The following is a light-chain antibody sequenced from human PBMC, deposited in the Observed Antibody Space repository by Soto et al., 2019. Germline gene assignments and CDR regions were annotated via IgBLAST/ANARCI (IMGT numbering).Light chain of an antibody. J-gene: IGKJ5*01. CDR3: QQTYIMPTT. CDR2: AAS. CDR1: QGIGSY. Sequence: IQLTQSPSSLSASLGDRVTITCRASQGIGSYLAWYQQKSGEAPNLLIFAASTLQSGVPSRFSASGSGTDFTLTISSLQPEDFATYYCQQTYIMPTTFGQGTRLEIK. V-gene: IGKV1-39*01.